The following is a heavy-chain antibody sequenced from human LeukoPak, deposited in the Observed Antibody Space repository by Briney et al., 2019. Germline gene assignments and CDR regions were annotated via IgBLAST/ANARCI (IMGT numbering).Heavy chain of an antibody. J-gene: IGHJ4*02. D-gene: IGHD3-16*01. CDR1: GFTFNKYG. CDR3: AREPTYDPPGDY. CDR2: IWHDGRNK. V-gene: IGHV3-33*01. Sequence: GGSLRLSCAASGFTFNKYGMHWVRQAPGKGLEWVAVIWHDGRNKYYADSVKGRFTVSRDNSKNTLYLQMSSLRAEDTAVYYCAREPTYDPPGDYWGQGTLVTVSS.